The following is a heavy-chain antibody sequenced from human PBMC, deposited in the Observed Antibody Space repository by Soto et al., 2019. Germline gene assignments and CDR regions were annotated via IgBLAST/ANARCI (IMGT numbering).Heavy chain of an antibody. J-gene: IGHJ6*02. D-gene: IGHD3-10*01. Sequence: QVQLVESGGGVVQPGRSLRLSCAASGFTFSSYGMQWVRQAPGKGLEWVAVISYDGSNKYYADSVKGRFTIYRDNSKNTLYLQMNSLRAEDTAVYYCAKDQLRGVRGVITYYYGMDVWGQGTTVTVSS. CDR1: GFTFSSYG. V-gene: IGHV3-30*18. CDR3: AKDQLRGVRGVITYYYGMDV. CDR2: ISYDGSNK.